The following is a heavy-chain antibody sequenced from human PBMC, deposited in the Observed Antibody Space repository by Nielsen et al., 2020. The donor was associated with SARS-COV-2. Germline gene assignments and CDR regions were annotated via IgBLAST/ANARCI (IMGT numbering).Heavy chain of an antibody. CDR1: GFTFIAYW. J-gene: IGHJ3*01. Sequence: GESLKISCTASGFTFIAYWMHWVRQAPGKGLTWVSHINFDGTGTSYADSVKGRFTISRDNAKNTVYLQMNSLRAEDTAVYYCARDGVVGSTNTFDVWGQGTVVTVSS. CDR2: INFDGTGT. D-gene: IGHD1-26*01. CDR3: ARDGVVGSTNTFDV. V-gene: IGHV3-74*01.